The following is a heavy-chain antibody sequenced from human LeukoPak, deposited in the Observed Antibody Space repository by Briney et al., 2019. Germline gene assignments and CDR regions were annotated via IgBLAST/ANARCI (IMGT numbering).Heavy chain of an antibody. V-gene: IGHV4-34*01. CDR3: ARAWYYYDSSGYYPFDY. CDR2: INHSGST. Sequence: PSETLSLTCAVYGGSFSGYYWSWIRQPPGKGLEWIGEINHSGSTNYNPSLKSRVTISVDTSKNQFSLKLSSVTAADTAVYYCARAWYYYDSSGYYPFDYWGQGSLGTVSS. D-gene: IGHD3-22*01. CDR1: GGSFSGYY. J-gene: IGHJ4*02.